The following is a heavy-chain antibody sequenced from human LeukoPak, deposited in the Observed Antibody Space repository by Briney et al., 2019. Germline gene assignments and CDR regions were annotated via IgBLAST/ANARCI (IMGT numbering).Heavy chain of an antibody. J-gene: IGHJ4*02. D-gene: IGHD3-9*01. V-gene: IGHV1-69*04. Sequence: SVKVSCKASGGTFSSYAISWVRQAPGQGLDWMGRVIPTLGIANYAQKFQGRVTITADKSTSTAYMELSSLGSENTAVYYCASSDILTGYYNRHFDYWGQGTLVTVSS. CDR3: ASSDILTGYYNRHFDY. CDR1: GGTFSSYA. CDR2: VIPTLGIA.